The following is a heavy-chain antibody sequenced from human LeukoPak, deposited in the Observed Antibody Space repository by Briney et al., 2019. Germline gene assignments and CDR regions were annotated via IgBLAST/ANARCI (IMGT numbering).Heavy chain of an antibody. CDR3: AVRYCSTSSCYPYFDY. Sequence: SETLSLTCTVSGGSISSVDYYWSWIRQPPGKGLEWIGYIYYSGSTYYNPSLKGRLTISVDTSKNHFSLKLSSVTAADTAVYYCAVRYCSTSSCYPYFDYWGQGTLVTVSS. CDR2: IYYSGST. D-gene: IGHD2-2*01. CDR1: GGSISSVDYY. V-gene: IGHV4-30-4*08. J-gene: IGHJ4*02.